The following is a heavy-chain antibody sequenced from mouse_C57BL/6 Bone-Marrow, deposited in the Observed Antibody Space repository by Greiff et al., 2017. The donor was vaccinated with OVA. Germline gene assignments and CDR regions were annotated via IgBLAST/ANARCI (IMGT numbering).Heavy chain of an antibody. Sequence: VQLKQSGAELVKPGASVKLSCTASGFTIKDYYMHWVKQRTEQGLEWIGRIDPEDGETKYAPKFQGKATLTADTSSNTAYLQLSSLTSEDTAVYYCARSSYYYAMDYWGQGTSVTVSS. D-gene: IGHD3-1*01. CDR2: IDPEDGET. J-gene: IGHJ4*01. CDR1: GFTIKDYY. CDR3: ARSSYYYAMDY. V-gene: IGHV14-2*01.